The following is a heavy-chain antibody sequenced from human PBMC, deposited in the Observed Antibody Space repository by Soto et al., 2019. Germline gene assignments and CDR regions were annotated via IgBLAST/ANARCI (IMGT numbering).Heavy chain of an antibody. Sequence: PSETLSLTCTVSGASIKSYYWAWIRQPAGKGLEWIGRVFASGTTNYNPSLRNRITMSVDTSRNQFSLEMRSMTAADTAMYYCATYSDTYLNWIDAWDQGILVTVSS. CDR3: ATYSDTYLNWIDA. CDR1: GASIKSYY. V-gene: IGHV4-4*07. J-gene: IGHJ5*02. D-gene: IGHD5-18*01. CDR2: VFASGTT.